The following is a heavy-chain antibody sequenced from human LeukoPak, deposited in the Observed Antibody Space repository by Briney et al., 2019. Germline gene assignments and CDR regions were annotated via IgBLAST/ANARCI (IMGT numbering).Heavy chain of an antibody. Sequence: ASVKVSCRASGYIFTGYYMHWVRQAPGQGLEWMGWINPNSGDTNFAQKFQGRVTMTRDTSISTTYMQLSSLRADDTAVYYCAKDRSITVVAAAISFSDYWGQGTLVTVSS. V-gene: IGHV1-2*02. CDR1: GYIFTGYY. D-gene: IGHD2-2*01. CDR2: INPNSGDT. J-gene: IGHJ4*02. CDR3: AKDRSITVVAAAISFSDY.